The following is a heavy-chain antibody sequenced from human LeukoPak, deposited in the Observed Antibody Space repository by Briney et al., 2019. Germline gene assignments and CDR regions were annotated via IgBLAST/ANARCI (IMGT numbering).Heavy chain of an antibody. CDR2: IYYSGST. Sequence: SETLSLTCTVSGGSISSSSYYWGWVRQPPGKGLEWIGSIYYSGSTYYNPSLKSRVTISVDTSKNQFSLKLSSVTAADTAVYYCARTVTKITMVRGTINWFDPWGQGTLVTVSS. D-gene: IGHD3-10*01. J-gene: IGHJ5*02. CDR3: ARTVTKITMVRGTINWFDP. V-gene: IGHV4-39*07. CDR1: GGSISSSSYY.